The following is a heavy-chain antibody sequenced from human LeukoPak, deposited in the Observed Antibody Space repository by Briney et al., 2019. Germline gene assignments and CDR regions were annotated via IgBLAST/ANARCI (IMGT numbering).Heavy chain of an antibody. J-gene: IGHJ4*02. V-gene: IGHV3-66*01. CDR3: AKESSMYSGYDSASFDY. CDR1: GFTVSSNY. Sequence: PGGSLRLSCAASGFTVSSNYMSWVRQAPGKGLEWVSVIYSGGSTYYADSVKGRFTISRDNSKNTLYLQMNSLRAEDTAVYYCAKESSMYSGYDSASFDYWGQGTLVTVSS. D-gene: IGHD5-12*01. CDR2: IYSGGST.